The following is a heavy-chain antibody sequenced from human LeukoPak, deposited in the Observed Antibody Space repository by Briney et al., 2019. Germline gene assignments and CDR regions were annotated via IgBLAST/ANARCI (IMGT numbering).Heavy chain of an antibody. D-gene: IGHD3-22*01. CDR2: IYHSGST. V-gene: IGHV4-38-2*02. J-gene: IGHJ4*02. CDR3: ARGIRTDSSGYHQPFFDY. CDR1: GYSISTGYF. Sequence: SETLSLTCTVSGYSISTGYFWGWIRQTPGKGLEWIGSIYHSGSTYYNPSLKSRVTISVDTSKNQFSLRLSSVTAADTAVYYCARGIRTDSSGYHQPFFDYWGQGTLVTVSS.